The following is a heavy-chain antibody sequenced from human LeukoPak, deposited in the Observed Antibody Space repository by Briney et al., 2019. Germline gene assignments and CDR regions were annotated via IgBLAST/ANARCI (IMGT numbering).Heavy chain of an antibody. CDR1: GGSISSYY. CDR2: IYYSGST. V-gene: IGHV4-59*08. Sequence: SETLSLTCTVSGGSISSYYWSWIRQPPGKGLEWIGYIYYSGSTNYNPSLKSRVTISVDTSKNQFSLKLSSVTAADTAVYYRASLDYYYYGMDVWGQGTTVTVSS. CDR3: ASLDYYYYGMDV. J-gene: IGHJ6*02.